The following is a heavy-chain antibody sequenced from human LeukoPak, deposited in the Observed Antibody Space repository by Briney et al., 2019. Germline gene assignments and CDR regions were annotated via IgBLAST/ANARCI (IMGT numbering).Heavy chain of an antibody. D-gene: IGHD4-17*01. J-gene: IGHJ4*02. CDR1: GGSIISYY. Sequence: SETLSLTCTVSGGSIISYYWSWLRQPPGKGLEWVGYIYYSGSTNYTPSLKSRVTISVDTSKNQFSLKLSLVTAADTAVYYCARLIDYGDNFDYWGQGTLVTVSS. CDR2: IYYSGST. CDR3: ARLIDYGDNFDY. V-gene: IGHV4-59*08.